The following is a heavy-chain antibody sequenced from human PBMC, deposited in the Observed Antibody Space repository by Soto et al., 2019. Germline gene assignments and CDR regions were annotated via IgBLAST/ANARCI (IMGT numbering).Heavy chain of an antibody. CDR1: GFTFCSYA. J-gene: IGHJ4*02. Sequence: GGSLRLSCAASGFTFCSYAMSWVRQAPGKGLEWVSGISGSGGSTYYADSVKGRFTISRDNSKNTLYLQMNSLRAEDTAVYFCAKDGTRYCSSTSCNFYYWGQGTPVPVSS. D-gene: IGHD2-2*01. V-gene: IGHV3-23*01. CDR3: AKDGTRYCSSTSCNFYY. CDR2: ISGSGGST.